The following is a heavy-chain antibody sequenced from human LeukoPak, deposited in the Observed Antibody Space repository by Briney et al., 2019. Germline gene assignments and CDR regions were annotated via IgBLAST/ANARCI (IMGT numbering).Heavy chain of an antibody. CDR3: ARAKSIFGVANDAFDI. Sequence: ASVEVSCKASGYTFTGYYMHWVRQAPGQGLEWMGWINPNSGGTNYAQKFQGRVTMTRDTSISTAYMELSRLRSDDTAVYYCARAKSIFGVANDAFDIWGQGTMVTVSS. CDR2: INPNSGGT. D-gene: IGHD3-3*01. J-gene: IGHJ3*02. CDR1: GYTFTGYY. V-gene: IGHV1-2*02.